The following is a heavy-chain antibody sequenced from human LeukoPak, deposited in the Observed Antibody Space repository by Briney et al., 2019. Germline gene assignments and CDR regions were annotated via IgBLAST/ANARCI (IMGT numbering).Heavy chain of an antibody. CDR3: ATKVAGYPDDYFDY. V-gene: IGHV3-7*01. CDR2: TNQDGSKN. Sequence: GGSLRLSGSGSAFTFSNYWMSWLRQGPGKGLEGVAHTNQDGSKNYYVDYMKGRFTISRDNAKNSLYLQMNRLRAEDTAVYYCATKVAGYPDDYFDYWGQGTLVTVSS. J-gene: IGHJ4*02. D-gene: IGHD6-19*01. CDR1: AFTFSNYW.